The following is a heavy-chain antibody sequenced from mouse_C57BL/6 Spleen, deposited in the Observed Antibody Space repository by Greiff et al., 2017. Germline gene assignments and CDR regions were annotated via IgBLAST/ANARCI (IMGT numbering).Heavy chain of an antibody. D-gene: IGHD1-1*01. V-gene: IGHV5-17*01. CDR1: GFTFSDYG. CDR2: ISSGSSTI. J-gene: IGHJ4*01. Sequence: EVQRVESGGGLVKPGGSLKLSCAASGFTFSDYGMHWVRQAPEKGLEWVAYISSGSSTIYYADTVKGRFTISRDNAKNTLFLQMTSLRSEDTAMYYCARRDYYYGSSYDYAMDYWGQGTSVTVSS. CDR3: ARRDYYYGSSYDYAMDY.